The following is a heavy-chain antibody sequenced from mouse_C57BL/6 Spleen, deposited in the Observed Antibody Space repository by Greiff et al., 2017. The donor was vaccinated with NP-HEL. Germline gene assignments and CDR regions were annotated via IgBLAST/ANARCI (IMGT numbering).Heavy chain of an antibody. D-gene: IGHD2-4*01. V-gene: IGHV1-82*01. J-gene: IGHJ3*01. Sequence: VQLQQSGPELVKPGASVKLSCKASGYAFSSSWMNWVKQRPGKGLEWIGRIYPGDGDTNYNGKFKGKATLTADKSSSTAYMQLSSLTSEDSAVYFCARYDYGVDWFAYWGQGTLVTVSA. CDR1: GYAFSSSW. CDR2: IYPGDGDT. CDR3: ARYDYGVDWFAY.